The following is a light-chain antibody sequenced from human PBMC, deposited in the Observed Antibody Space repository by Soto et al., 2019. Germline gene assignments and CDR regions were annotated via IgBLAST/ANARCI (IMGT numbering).Light chain of an antibody. CDR3: QQYNNWPPWT. V-gene: IGKV3-15*01. CDR2: GAS. CDR1: QSVSSN. Sequence: EIVMTQSLAILSVSPGERATLSCRASQSVSSNLAWYQQKTGQAPRLLIYGASTRATGIPARFSGSGSGTEFTLTISSLQSEDFAVYYCQQYNNWPPWTFGQGTKVAIK. J-gene: IGKJ1*01.